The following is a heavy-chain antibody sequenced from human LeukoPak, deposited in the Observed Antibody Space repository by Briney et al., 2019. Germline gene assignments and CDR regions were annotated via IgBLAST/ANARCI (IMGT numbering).Heavy chain of an antibody. V-gene: IGHV3-74*01. CDR1: GFTFSAYW. J-gene: IGHJ3*02. CDR2: INSDGFSI. D-gene: IGHD3-16*01. Sequence: GGSLRLSCAASGFTFSAYWMHWVRQAPGKGLVWVSRINSDGFSIAYADSVKGRFTISRDNAKNTLYLHMNSLRAEDTAVYYCARFYGGSALDNWGQGTMVTVSS. CDR3: ARFYGGSALDN.